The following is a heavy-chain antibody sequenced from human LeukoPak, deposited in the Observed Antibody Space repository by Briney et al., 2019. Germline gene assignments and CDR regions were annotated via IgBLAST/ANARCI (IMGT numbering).Heavy chain of an antibody. CDR1: GGSISSSSYY. V-gene: IGHV4-39*01. CDR2: VYYSGST. CDR3: ARAPGRYCSGGSCYRPFDY. Sequence: PSETLCLTCTVSGGSISSSSYYWGWMRQPPGKGLEWIGSVYYSGSTYYNPSLKSRVTISVDTSKNQFSLKLSSVTAADTAVYYCARAPGRYCSGGSCYRPFDYWGQGNLDTVSS. J-gene: IGHJ4*02. D-gene: IGHD2-15*01.